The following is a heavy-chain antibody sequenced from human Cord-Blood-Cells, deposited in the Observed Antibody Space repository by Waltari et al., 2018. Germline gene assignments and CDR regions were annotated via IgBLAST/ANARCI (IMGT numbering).Heavy chain of an antibody. V-gene: IGHV3-30-3*01. D-gene: IGHD5-18*01. Sequence: QVQLVESGGGVVQPGRSLRLSCAAPGFTFSSYAMHWVRQAPGKGRGWVAVISYDGSNKYYADSVKGRFTISRDNSKNTLYLQMNSLRAEDTAVYYCARARGYSYGFDYWGQGTLVTVSS. J-gene: IGHJ4*02. CDR3: ARARGYSYGFDY. CDR1: GFTFSSYA. CDR2: ISYDGSNK.